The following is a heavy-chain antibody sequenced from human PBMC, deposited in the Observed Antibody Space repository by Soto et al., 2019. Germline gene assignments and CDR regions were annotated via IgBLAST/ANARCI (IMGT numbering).Heavy chain of an antibody. CDR2: ISDNGRP. CDR3: ARNDSGSKNFDY. J-gene: IGHJ4*02. Sequence: PSETLSLTCSVSDGSISSGGYYWSCIRLHPGKGLEWIGYISDNGRPYYNPSLKSRATISEDRSKNQFSLRLRSVTAADTAVYYCARNDSGSKNFDYWGQGTLVTVSS. V-gene: IGHV4-31*03. D-gene: IGHD3-10*01. CDR1: DGSISSGGYY.